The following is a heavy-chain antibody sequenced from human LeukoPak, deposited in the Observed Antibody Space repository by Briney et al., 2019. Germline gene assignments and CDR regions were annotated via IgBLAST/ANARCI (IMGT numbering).Heavy chain of an antibody. CDR3: ARHEAEMATILGNY. Sequence: SETLSLTCAVSGYSIRSGFYRGWIRQPPGKGLEWVGSIHHSGSTFYNPSLKSRVTISVDTSKNQFSLRLSSMTAADTAVYYCARHEAEMATILGNYWGQGTLVTVSS. CDR1: GYSIRSGFY. J-gene: IGHJ4*02. V-gene: IGHV4-38-2*01. D-gene: IGHD5-24*01. CDR2: IHHSGST.